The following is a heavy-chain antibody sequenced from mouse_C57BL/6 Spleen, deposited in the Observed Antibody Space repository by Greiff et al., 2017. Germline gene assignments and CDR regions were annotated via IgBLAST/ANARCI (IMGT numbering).Heavy chain of an antibody. V-gene: IGHV1-66*01. D-gene: IGHD1-1*01. CDR1: GYSFTSYY. Sequence: VQLQQSGPELVKPGASVKISCKASGYSFTSYYIHWVKQRPGQGLEWIGWIYPGSGNTKYNEKFKGKATLTADTSSSTAYMQLSSLTSEDSAVYYCARAGAVAMDYWGQGTSVTVSS. J-gene: IGHJ4*01. CDR2: IYPGSGNT. CDR3: ARAGAVAMDY.